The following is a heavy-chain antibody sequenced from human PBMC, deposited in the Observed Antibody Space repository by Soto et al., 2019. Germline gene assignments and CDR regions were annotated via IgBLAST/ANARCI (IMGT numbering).Heavy chain of an antibody. J-gene: IGHJ5*02. CDR2: ISAYNGNT. V-gene: IGHV1-18*04. D-gene: IGHD3-22*01. Sequence: SVKASCEASGYTFTSSGISWGRQAPGQGLEWMGWISAYNGNTNYAQKLQGRVTMTTDTSTSTAYMELRSLRSDDTAVYYCARYVITMMNVNWFDPWGQGTPVTVSS. CDR3: ARYVITMMNVNWFDP. CDR1: GYTFTSSG.